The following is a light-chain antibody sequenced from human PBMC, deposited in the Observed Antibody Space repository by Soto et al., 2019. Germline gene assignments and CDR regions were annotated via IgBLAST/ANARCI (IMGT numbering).Light chain of an antibody. CDR1: SSDVGGYNR. Sequence: QSALTQPPSVSGSPGQSVTISCTGSSSDVGGYNRVSWYQQSPGTAPKLMISEVTNRASGVPDRFSGSKSGNTASLTISGLKAEDEADYYCSSYRRGSIVVFGGGTKLTVL. J-gene: IGLJ3*02. CDR2: EVT. CDR3: SSYRRGSIVV. V-gene: IGLV2-18*02.